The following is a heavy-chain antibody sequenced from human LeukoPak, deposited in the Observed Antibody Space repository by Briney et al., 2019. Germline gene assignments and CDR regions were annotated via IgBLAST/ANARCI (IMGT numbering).Heavy chain of an antibody. CDR3: ARGHRRTSVVWGSYIY. CDR1: GFTFSSYS. CDR2: ISSSSTI. V-gene: IGHV3-48*04. J-gene: IGHJ4*02. D-gene: IGHD3-16*01. Sequence: PGGSLRLSCAASGFTFSSYSMNWVRQAPGKGLEWVSYISSSSTIYYADSVKGRFTISRDNAKNSLYLQMNSLRAEDTAVYYCARGHRRTSVVWGSYIYWGQGTLVTVSS.